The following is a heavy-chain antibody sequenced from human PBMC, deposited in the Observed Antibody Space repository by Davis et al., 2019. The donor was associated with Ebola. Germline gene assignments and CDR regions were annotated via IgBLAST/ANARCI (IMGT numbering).Heavy chain of an antibody. CDR1: GYTFTSYD. CDR3: AKGQSSSSWYTFDY. V-gene: IGHV1-8*01. Sequence: ASVKVSCKASGYTFTSYDINWVRQATGQGLEWMGWMNPNSGNTGYAQKFQGRVTMTRNTSISTAYMELSSLRAEDTALYYCAKGQSSSSWYTFDYWGQGTLVTVSS. CDR2: MNPNSGNT. D-gene: IGHD6-13*01. J-gene: IGHJ4*02.